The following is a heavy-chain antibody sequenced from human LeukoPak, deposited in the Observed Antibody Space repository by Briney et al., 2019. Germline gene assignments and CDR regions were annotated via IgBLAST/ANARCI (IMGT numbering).Heavy chain of an antibody. Sequence: PGGSLRLSCAASGFTVSSNYMSWVRQAPGKGLEWVSVIYSGGSTYYADSVKGRFTISRHNSKNTLYLQMNSLRAEDTAVYYCARHLYYYGSGSTWTLGLIGGMDVWGQGTTVTVSS. D-gene: IGHD3-10*01. CDR2: IYSGGST. J-gene: IGHJ6*02. CDR1: GFTVSSNY. CDR3: ARHLYYYGSGSTWTLGLIGGMDV. V-gene: IGHV3-53*04.